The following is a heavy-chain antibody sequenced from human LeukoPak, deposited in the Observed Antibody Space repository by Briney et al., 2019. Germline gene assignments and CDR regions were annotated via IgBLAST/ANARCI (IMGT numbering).Heavy chain of an antibody. CDR3: ARGSPDIIAAAGGNWFDP. J-gene: IGHJ5*02. D-gene: IGHD6-13*01. V-gene: IGHV1-46*03. Sequence: GASVRVSCKASGYTFTSYYMHWVRQAPGQGLEWMGXXXXSGGSTSYAQKFQGRVTMTRDTSTSTVYMELSSLRSEDTAVYYCARGSPDIIAAAGGNWFDPWGQGTLVTVSS. CDR1: GYTFTSYY. CDR2: XXXSGGST.